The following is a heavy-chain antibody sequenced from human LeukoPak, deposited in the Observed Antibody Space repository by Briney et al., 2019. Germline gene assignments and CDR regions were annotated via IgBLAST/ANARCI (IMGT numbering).Heavy chain of an antibody. CDR2: IWYDGSNK. CDR1: GFTFSSYG. V-gene: IGHV3-33*08. CDR3: ARDLGAPSGYFDL. J-gene: IGHJ2*01. D-gene: IGHD3-16*01. Sequence: PGGSLRLSCAASGFTFSSYGMHWVRQAPGKGLEWVAVIWYDGSNKYYADSVKGRFTISRDNSKNTLYLQMNSLRAEDTAVYYCARDLGAPSGYFDLWGRGTLVTVSS.